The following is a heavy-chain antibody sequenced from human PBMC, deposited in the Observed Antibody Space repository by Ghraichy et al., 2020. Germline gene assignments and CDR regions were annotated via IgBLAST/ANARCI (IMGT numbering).Heavy chain of an antibody. CDR1: GGSFSGYY. J-gene: IGHJ4*02. CDR3: ARGLVDTAMVPLVSFDY. V-gene: IGHV4-34*01. D-gene: IGHD5-18*01. CDR2: INHSGST. Sequence: SETLSLTCAVYGGSFSGYYWSWIRQPPGKRLEWIGEINHSGSTNYNPSHKSRVTISVDTSKNQFSLNLSSVTAADTAVYYCARGLVDTAMVPLVSFDYWGQGTLVTVSS.